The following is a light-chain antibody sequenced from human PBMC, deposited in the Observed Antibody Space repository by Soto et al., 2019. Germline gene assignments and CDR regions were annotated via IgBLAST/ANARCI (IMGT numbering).Light chain of an antibody. CDR1: QSVSSNH. CDR2: GGS. J-gene: IGKJ1*01. V-gene: IGKV3-20*01. CDR3: QQYSSSRT. Sequence: DSVLTQSKGTLSFSPGERATLYCRASQSVSSNHLAWYQQKPGQAPRLLIYGGSSRATGIPVRFSGSGSETDFTLTITRLEPEDFAMYYCQQYSSSRTFGQGTKVDIK.